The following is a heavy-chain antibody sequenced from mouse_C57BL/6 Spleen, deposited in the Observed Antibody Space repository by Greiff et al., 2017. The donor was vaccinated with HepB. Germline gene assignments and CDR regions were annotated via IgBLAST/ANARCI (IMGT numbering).Heavy chain of an antibody. CDR3: ARGDYGAAWFAY. D-gene: IGHD1-1*01. CDR2: IDPSDSYT. J-gene: IGHJ3*01. V-gene: IGHV1-50*01. Sequence: VQLQQSGAELVKPGASVKLSCKASGYTFTSYWMQWVKQRPGQGLEWIGEIDPSDSYTNYNQKFKGKATLTVDTSYSTAYMQLSSLTSEYSAVYYCARGDYGAAWFAYWGQGTLVTVSA. CDR1: GYTFTSYW.